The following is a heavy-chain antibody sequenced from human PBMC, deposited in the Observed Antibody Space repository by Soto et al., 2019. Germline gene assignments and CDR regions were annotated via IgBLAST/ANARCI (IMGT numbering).Heavy chain of an antibody. J-gene: IGHJ3*02. CDR1: GLTFSSYA. D-gene: IGHD3-16*02. CDR3: ARILTYYDYVWGSYRPGTFDI. Sequence: GGSLRLSCAASGLTFSSYAMHWVRQAPGKGLEWVAVISYDGSNKYYADSVKGRFTISRDNSKNTLYLQMNSLRAEDTAVYYCARILTYYDYVWGSYRPGTFDIWGQGTMVTVSS. CDR2: ISYDGSNK. V-gene: IGHV3-30-3*01.